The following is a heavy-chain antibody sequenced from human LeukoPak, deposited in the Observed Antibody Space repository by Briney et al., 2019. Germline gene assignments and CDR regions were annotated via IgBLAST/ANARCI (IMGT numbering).Heavy chain of an antibody. J-gene: IGHJ4*02. CDR1: GFTFSSYA. D-gene: IGHD3-16*02. CDR3: AKPPRGELSILFDY. V-gene: IGHV3-30-3*02. CDR2: ISYDGSNK. Sequence: TGGSLRLSCAASGFTFSSYAMHWVRQAPGKGLEWVAVISYDGSNKYYADSVKGRFTISRDNSKNTPYLQMNSLRAEDTAVYYCAKPPRGELSILFDYWGQGTLVTVSS.